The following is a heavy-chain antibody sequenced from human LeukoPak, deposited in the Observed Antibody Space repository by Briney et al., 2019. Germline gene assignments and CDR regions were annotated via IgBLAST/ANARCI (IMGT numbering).Heavy chain of an antibody. CDR3: ARVAVKERDYYYYGMDV. V-gene: IGHV1-2*02. CDR1: GYTFTVYC. CDR2: INPNSGGR. D-gene: IGHD1-1*01. J-gene: IGHJ6*02. Sequence: ASVTVCCKASGYTFTVYCMGWVRQAPGQGLEWMGLINPNSGGRNYAQKVQGRVTMTRDTSISTDSMELSRLRSDDTAVYYCARVAVKERDYYYYGMDVWGQGTKVTVSS.